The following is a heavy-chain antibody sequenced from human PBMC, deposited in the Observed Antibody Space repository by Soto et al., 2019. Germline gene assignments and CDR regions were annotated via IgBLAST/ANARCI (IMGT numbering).Heavy chain of an antibody. CDR3: ARSIPVLAAILDYYYGMDV. CDR1: GFTFSSYA. CDR2: ISYDGSNK. V-gene: IGHV3-30-3*01. D-gene: IGHD2-2*02. J-gene: IGHJ6*02. Sequence: VGSLRLSCAASGFTFSSYAMHWVRQAPGKGLEWVAVISYDGSNKYYADSVKGRFTIYRDNSKNTLYLQMNSLRAEDTAVYYCARSIPVLAAILDYYYGMDVWGQGTTVTVSS.